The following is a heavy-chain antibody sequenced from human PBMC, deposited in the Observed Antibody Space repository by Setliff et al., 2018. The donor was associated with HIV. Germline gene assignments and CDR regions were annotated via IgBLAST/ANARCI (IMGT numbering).Heavy chain of an antibody. V-gene: IGHV1-18*04. J-gene: IGHJ4*02. D-gene: IGHD1-1*01. CDR1: GFIFNNFG. CDR2: ISVYTEYT. CDR3: ARTQYTTTWPGNY. Sequence: ASVKVSCKTSGFIFNNFGITWVRQAPGQGLEWMAWISVYTEYTYYAPKFLGRVTMSTDTSTSTVDMELRGLGADDTAIYYCARTQYTTTWPGNYWGQGTLVTVS.